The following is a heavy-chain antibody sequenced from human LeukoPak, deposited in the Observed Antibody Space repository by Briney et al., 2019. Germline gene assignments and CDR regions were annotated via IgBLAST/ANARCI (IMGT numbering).Heavy chain of an antibody. CDR1: GFTVITND. CDR2: LYSGGNT. Sequence: GGSLRLSCAAPGFTVITNDMTWVRQAPGKGLEWVSVLYSGGNTKYADSVQGRFTISRDNSKNTLYLEMNSLSPDDTAVYYCARGVEPLAANTLAYWGQGTLVTVSS. D-gene: IGHD1-14*01. V-gene: IGHV3-53*01. J-gene: IGHJ4*02. CDR3: ARGVEPLAANTLAY.